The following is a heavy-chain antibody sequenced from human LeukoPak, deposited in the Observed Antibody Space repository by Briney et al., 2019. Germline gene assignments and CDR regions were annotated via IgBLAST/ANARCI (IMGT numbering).Heavy chain of an antibody. Sequence: SETLSLTCTVSSGSIRSYYWGWVRQPPGKGLEWIGRIYTTGTTQYNPSLKSRVTMSVDTSTNQFSLNLRSMTAADTAVYYCGRQGYTASCYFLDYWSQGTLVAVS. D-gene: IGHD2-2*01. V-gene: IGHV4-4*07. CDR1: SGSIRSYY. CDR2: IYTTGTT. J-gene: IGHJ4*02. CDR3: GRQGYTASCYFLDY.